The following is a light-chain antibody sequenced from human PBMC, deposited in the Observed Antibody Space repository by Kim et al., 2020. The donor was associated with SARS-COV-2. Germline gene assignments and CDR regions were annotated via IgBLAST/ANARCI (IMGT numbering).Light chain of an antibody. CDR2: AAS. CDR3: QQYYSYPRT. CDR1: QCISSY. V-gene: IGKV1-8*01. J-gene: IGKJ1*01. Sequence: ASTGDRVTITCRASQCISSYLAWYQQKPGKAPKLLIYAASTLQSGVPSRFSGSGSGTDFTLTISCLQSEDFATYYCQQYYSYPRTFGQGTKVDIK.